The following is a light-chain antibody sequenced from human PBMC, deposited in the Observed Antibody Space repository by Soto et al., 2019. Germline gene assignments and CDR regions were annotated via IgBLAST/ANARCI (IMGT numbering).Light chain of an antibody. CDR2: DAS. V-gene: IGKV3-11*01. J-gene: IGKJ4*01. CDR3: HQRYSWPLT. CDR1: QSVGSY. Sequence: EIVLTQSPATLPLSPGERPTLSCTASQSVGSYLAWFQQKPGQPPRLLIYDASARATGFPARFSGGGSGPDFTLTISSLEPEDFAFYYCHQRYSWPLTFGGGTKLDIK.